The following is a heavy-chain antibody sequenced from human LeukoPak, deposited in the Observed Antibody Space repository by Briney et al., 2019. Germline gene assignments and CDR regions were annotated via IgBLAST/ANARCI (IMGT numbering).Heavy chain of an antibody. Sequence: GGSLRLSCAASGFTFSNAWMSWVRQAPGKVLEWVGRIKSKTDGGTTDYAAPMKGRFTISRDDSKNTLYLQMNGLKTEDTAVYYCTTDLRFYCSSTSCYRTNDYWDQGTLVTVSS. CDR2: IKSKTDGGTT. CDR3: TTDLRFYCSSTSCYRTNDY. CDR1: GFTFSNAW. J-gene: IGHJ4*02. D-gene: IGHD2-2*01. V-gene: IGHV3-15*01.